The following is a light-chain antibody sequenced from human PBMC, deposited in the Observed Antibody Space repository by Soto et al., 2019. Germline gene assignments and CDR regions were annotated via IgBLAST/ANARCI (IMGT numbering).Light chain of an antibody. CDR3: QSYDSSLRGEV. J-gene: IGLJ2*01. CDR1: SSNIGAGYD. V-gene: IGLV1-40*01. Sequence: QSVLTQPPSVSGAPGQRVTISCTGSSSNIGAGYDVHWYQQLPGTAPKLLIYGNSNRPSGVPDRFSGSKSGTSASLAITGLQAEDEADYYCQSYDSSLRGEVFGGGTKLT. CDR2: GNS.